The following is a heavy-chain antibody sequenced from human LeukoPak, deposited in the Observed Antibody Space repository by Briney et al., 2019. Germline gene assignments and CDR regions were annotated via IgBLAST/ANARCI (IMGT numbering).Heavy chain of an antibody. CDR1: GFTFSSYA. V-gene: IGHV3-30-3*02. J-gene: IGHJ4*02. CDR3: AKRDSSDSYPYYFDY. Sequence: GGSLRLSCAASGFTFSSYAMHWVRQAPGKGLEWVAVISYDGSNKYYADSVKGRFTISRDNSKDTLSLQMNSLRAEDTAVYYCAKRDSSDSYPYYFDYWGQGTLVTVSS. CDR2: ISYDGSNK. D-gene: IGHD3-22*01.